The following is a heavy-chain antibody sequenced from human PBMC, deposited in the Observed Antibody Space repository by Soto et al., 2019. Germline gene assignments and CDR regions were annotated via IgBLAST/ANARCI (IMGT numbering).Heavy chain of an antibody. CDR2: ISGSGGST. CDR1: GFTFSSYA. J-gene: IGHJ4*02. V-gene: IGHV3-23*01. Sequence: EVQLLESGGGLVQPGGSLRLSCAASGFTFSSYAMSWVRQAPGKGLEWVSAISGSGGSTYYADSVKGRFTISRDNSKNTLYLQMNSRRAEDTAVYYCAKGINSGPNINGVDYWGQGTLVTVSS. D-gene: IGHD1-20*01. CDR3: AKGINSGPNINGVDY.